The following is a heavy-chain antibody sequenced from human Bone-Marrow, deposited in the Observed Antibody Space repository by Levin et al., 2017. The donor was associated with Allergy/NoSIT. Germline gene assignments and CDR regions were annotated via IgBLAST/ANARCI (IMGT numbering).Heavy chain of an antibody. Sequence: GGSLRLSCAASGFTFSTYGMHWVRQAPGKGLEWVAIISDDGSNKYYAVSVKGRFTISRDNSKNTLFLQMNSLRDEDTAVYYCAKLLGRTARGDYWGQGTLVIVSS. CDR1: GFTFSTYG. CDR2: ISDDGSNK. D-gene: IGHD2-15*01. CDR3: AKLLGRTARGDY. J-gene: IGHJ4*02. V-gene: IGHV3-30*18.